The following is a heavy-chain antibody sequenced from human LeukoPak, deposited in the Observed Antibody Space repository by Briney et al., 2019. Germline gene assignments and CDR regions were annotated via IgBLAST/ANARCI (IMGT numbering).Heavy chain of an antibody. Sequence: PSETLPLTCTVSGGSISSYYWSWIRQPPGKGLEWIGYIYYSGSTNYNPSLKSRVTISVDTSKNQFSLKLSSVTAADTAVYYCARRQYSSSSWGMDVWGQGTTVTVSS. V-gene: IGHV4-59*01. D-gene: IGHD6-13*01. J-gene: IGHJ6*02. CDR1: GGSISSYY. CDR2: IYYSGST. CDR3: ARRQYSSSSWGMDV.